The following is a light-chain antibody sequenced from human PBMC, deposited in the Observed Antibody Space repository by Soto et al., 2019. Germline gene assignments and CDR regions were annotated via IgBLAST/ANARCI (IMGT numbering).Light chain of an antibody. CDR1: SSDVGGYQY. Sequence: QSALTQPASVSGSPGQSITISCTGTSSDVGGYQYVSWYQQHPGKAPKLMIYDVSNRPSGVSDRFPGSKSGDTASLTISGLQAEDEADYYCSSFTGSSTLYVFGIGTKLTVL. V-gene: IGLV2-14*01. CDR2: DVS. CDR3: SSFTGSSTLYV. J-gene: IGLJ1*01.